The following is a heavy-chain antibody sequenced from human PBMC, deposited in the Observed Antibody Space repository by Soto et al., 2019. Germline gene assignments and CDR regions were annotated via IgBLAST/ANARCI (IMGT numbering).Heavy chain of an antibody. J-gene: IGHJ4*02. D-gene: IGHD1-26*01. CDR3: TTAERGGSYYSDY. CDR1: GFTFTSAW. Sequence: EVQLVESGGGLVRPGESLRLSCAASGFTFTSAWINWVRQAPGKGLEWAGRIKSKTDGGTVDYGAPVKGRFTISRDDSKNTAYLQMNSLRNEDTAVYYCTTAERGGSYYSDYWGQGTRVTVSS. V-gene: IGHV3-15*07. CDR2: IKSKTDGGTV.